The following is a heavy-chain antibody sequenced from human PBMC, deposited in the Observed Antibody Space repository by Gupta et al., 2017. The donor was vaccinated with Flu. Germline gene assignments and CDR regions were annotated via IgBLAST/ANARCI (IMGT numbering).Heavy chain of an antibody. CDR2: ISFDGQNK. D-gene: IGHD4-11*01. V-gene: IGHV3-30*18. CDR3: AKRSVTTWLYQYYHMDV. CDR1: RCPFGAFG. J-gene: IGHJ6*03. Sequence: QLVQSGGGVVEAGGSLRRSCARSRCPFGAFGMYWVRQGPGKGWEWVALISFDGQNKKYADYVRGRFTVSRDNSKKTLYLEMDGLRPEDTEIYYCAKRSVTTWLYQYYHMDVGGKGTTVTVSS.